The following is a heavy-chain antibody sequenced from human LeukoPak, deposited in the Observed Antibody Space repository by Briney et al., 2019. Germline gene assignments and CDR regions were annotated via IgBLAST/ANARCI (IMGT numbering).Heavy chain of an antibody. Sequence: SETLSLTCSVSDDSITMYYWTWIRQPPGKGLEWIGYVDHTGSTNFNPSLNGRVSISRDTTNNLFSLRLRSVTAADTAVYYCAREKIGYYDGSGRGWFDPWGQGTLVTVSS. J-gene: IGHJ5*02. CDR2: VDHTGST. CDR1: DDSITMYY. CDR3: AREKIGYYDGSGRGWFDP. D-gene: IGHD3-22*01. V-gene: IGHV4-4*08.